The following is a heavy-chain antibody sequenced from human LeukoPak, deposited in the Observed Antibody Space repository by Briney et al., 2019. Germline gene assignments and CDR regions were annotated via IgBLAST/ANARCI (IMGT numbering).Heavy chain of an antibody. CDR3: ARGNGYSTSGYVDY. Sequence: GRSLRLSCAASGFTFDDYAMHWVRQAPGKGLEWVSGISWNSGSIVYADSVKGRFTISSDRTKNSLYLQMNSLRAEDMALYYCARGNGYSTSGYVDYWGQGTLVTVSS. V-gene: IGHV3-9*03. D-gene: IGHD2-2*01. CDR1: GFTFDDYA. J-gene: IGHJ4*02. CDR2: ISWNSGSI.